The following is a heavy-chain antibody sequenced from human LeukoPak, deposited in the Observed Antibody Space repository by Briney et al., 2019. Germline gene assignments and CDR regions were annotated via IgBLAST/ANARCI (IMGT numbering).Heavy chain of an antibody. D-gene: IGHD5-24*01. CDR3: ARAMDGSRFDY. J-gene: IGHJ4*02. Sequence: GGSLRHSCAASGFTFGTYWMSWVRQAPGKGLEWVATIKEDGSEKSYVDSVKGRFTISRDNAKSSLYLHMNSLRAEDTAVYYCARAMDGSRFDYWGQGTLVTVSS. CDR2: IKEDGSEK. CDR1: GFTFGTYW. V-gene: IGHV3-7*01.